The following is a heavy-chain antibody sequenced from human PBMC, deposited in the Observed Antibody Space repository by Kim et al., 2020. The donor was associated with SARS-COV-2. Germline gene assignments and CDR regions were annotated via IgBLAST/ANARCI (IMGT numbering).Heavy chain of an antibody. CDR2: IYYSGST. J-gene: IGHJ4*02. CDR1: GGSISSGGYY. D-gene: IGHD1-26*01. V-gene: IGHV4-31*03. Sequence: SETLSLTCTVSGGSISSGGYYWSRIRQHPGMGLEWIGYIYYSGSTYYNPSLKSRVTISVDTTKNQFSLKLSSVTAADTAVYYCARDVGRGGADYWGQGTLVTVSS. CDR3: ARDVGRGGADY.